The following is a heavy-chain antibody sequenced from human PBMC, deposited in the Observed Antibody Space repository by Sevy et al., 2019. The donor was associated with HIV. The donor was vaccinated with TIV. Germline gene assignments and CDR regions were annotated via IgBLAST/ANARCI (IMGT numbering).Heavy chain of an antibody. CDR2: LSGGDTST. J-gene: IGHJ6*02. CDR3: AKVLVFVVGEAMDV. D-gene: IGHD2-2*01. V-gene: IGHV3-23*01. Sequence: GGSLRLSCAASGFTFSNYAMNWVRQAPGKGLEWVSALSGGDTSTYYADSVKGRFTISRDNSKNTLYLQMNSLRAEDTAVYYCAKVLVFVVGEAMDVWGQGTTVTVSS. CDR1: GFTFSNYA.